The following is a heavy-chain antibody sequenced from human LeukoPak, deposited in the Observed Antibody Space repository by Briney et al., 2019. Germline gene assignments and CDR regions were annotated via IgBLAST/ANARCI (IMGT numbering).Heavy chain of an antibody. CDR2: ISYDGSNK. Sequence: PGGSLRLSCAASGFTFSSYAMHWVRQAPGKGLEWVAVISYDGSNKYYTDSVKGRFTISRDNSKKTLYLQMNSLRAEDTAVYYCARDEYYDYVWESYRYTLFDYWGQGTLVTVSS. CDR1: GFTFSSYA. J-gene: IGHJ4*02. CDR3: ARDEYYDYVWESYRYTLFDY. D-gene: IGHD3-16*02. V-gene: IGHV3-30*10.